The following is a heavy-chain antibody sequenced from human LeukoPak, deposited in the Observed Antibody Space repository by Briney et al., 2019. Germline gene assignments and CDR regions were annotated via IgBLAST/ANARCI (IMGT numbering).Heavy chain of an antibody. Sequence: GASVKVSCKASGGTFSSYAISWVRQAPGQGLEWMGRNIPIFGTANYAQKFQGRVTITTDESTSTAYMELRSLRSEDTAVYYCAREFYYYYDSSGYYGAFDIWGQGTMVTVSS. CDR1: GGTFSSYA. J-gene: IGHJ3*02. V-gene: IGHV1-69*05. CDR2: NIPIFGTA. CDR3: AREFYYYYDSSGYYGAFDI. D-gene: IGHD3-22*01.